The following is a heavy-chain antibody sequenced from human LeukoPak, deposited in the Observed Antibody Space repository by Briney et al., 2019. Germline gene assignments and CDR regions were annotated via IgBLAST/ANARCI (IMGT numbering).Heavy chain of an antibody. D-gene: IGHD6-19*01. V-gene: IGHV3-21*01. Sequence: GGSLRLSCAASGFTFSNYGMNWVRQAPGKGLEWVSYISSSSTNIYYTDSVKGRFTISRDNAKNSLYLQMNSLRAEDTAVYYCARDDTAVAGTELDYWGQGTLVTVSS. CDR2: ISSSSTNI. CDR1: GFTFSNYG. J-gene: IGHJ4*02. CDR3: ARDDTAVAGTELDY.